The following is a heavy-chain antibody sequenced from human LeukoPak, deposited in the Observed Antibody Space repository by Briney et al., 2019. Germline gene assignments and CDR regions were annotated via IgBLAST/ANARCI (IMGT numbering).Heavy chain of an antibody. CDR1: GYTFTSYG. J-gene: IGHJ5*02. Sequence: ASVKVSCKASGYTFTSYGISWVRPAPGQGLEWMGWISAYNGNTNYAQKLQGRVTMTTDTSTSTAYMELRSLRSDDTAVYYCAREGPDYDFWSGYPVHNWFDPWGQGTLVTVSS. D-gene: IGHD3-3*01. CDR3: AREGPDYDFWSGYPVHNWFDP. CDR2: ISAYNGNT. V-gene: IGHV1-18*01.